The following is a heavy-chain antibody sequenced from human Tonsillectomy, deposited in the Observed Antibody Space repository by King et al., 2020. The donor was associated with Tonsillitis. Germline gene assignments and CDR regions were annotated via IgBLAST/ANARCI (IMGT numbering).Heavy chain of an antibody. CDR2: IYPGDSDT. CDR1: GYSFTNYW. J-gene: IGHJ4*02. V-gene: IGHV5-51*01. CDR3: ARLGNSWGRSWHGDY. Sequence: QLVQSGAELKKPGESLKISCKGSGYSFTNYWIGWVRQMPGKGLEWMGTIYPGDSDTKYSPSFQGQVTISVDKSISTAYLQWDRLKASDTAIYYCARLGNSWGRSWHGDYWGQGTVVTVSS. D-gene: IGHD6-13*01.